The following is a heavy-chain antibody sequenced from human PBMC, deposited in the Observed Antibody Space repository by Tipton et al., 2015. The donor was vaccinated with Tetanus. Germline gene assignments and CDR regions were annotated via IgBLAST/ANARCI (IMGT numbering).Heavy chain of an antibody. V-gene: IGHV3-7*01. Sequence: SLRLSCAASGFTFSNYWMHWVRQAPGKGLEWVANIRQDGSEKHYSDSVKGRFTISRDNAKSSLYLQMNSLRVEDTAVYYCARDMDYWGQGTLVTVSS. CDR1: GFTFSNYW. J-gene: IGHJ4*02. CDR3: ARDMDY. CDR2: IRQDGSEK.